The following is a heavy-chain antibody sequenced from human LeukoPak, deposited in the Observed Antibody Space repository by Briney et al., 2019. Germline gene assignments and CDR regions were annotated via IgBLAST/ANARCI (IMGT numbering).Heavy chain of an antibody. V-gene: IGHV4-4*02. CDR3: ARGKGCSSTSCPYGMDV. CDR2: IYHSGST. D-gene: IGHD2-2*01. CDR1: GGSFSSSNW. Sequence: SGTLSLTCAVSGGSFSSSNWWSWVRQPPGKGLEWIGEIYHSGSTNYNPSLKSRVTISVDTSKNQFSLKLSSVTAADTAVYYCARGKGCSSTSCPYGMDVWGKGTTVTVSS. J-gene: IGHJ6*04.